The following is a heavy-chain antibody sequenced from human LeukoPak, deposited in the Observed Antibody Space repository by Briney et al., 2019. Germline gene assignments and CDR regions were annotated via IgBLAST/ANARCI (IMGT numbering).Heavy chain of an antibody. D-gene: IGHD3-22*01. V-gene: IGHV3-7*04. CDR3: ARGIGSGYFDYFDY. J-gene: IGHJ4*02. Sequence: PGGSLRLSCAASGFTFSSYWMSWVRQAPGKGLEWVANIKQDGSEKYCVDSVKGRFTISRDNAKNSLYLQMNSLRAEDTAVYYCARGIGSGYFDYFDYWGQGTLVTVSS. CDR2: IKQDGSEK. CDR1: GFTFSSYW.